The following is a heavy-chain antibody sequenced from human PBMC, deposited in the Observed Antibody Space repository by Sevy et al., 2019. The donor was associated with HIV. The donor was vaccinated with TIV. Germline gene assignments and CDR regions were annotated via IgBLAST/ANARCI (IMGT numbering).Heavy chain of an antibody. D-gene: IGHD3-3*01. V-gene: IGHV1-18*01. CDR1: DYTLNNYG. CDR2: ITAYKDNT. CDR3: ARVDPYYEFGDV. Sequence: ASVKVSCKASDYTLNNYGISWVRQAPGQGLEWIGWITAYKDNTNYAQNFQGRVTMTTDTSTSTAYMELRSLRSDDTAVYYCARVDPYYEFGDVWGQGTTVTVSS. J-gene: IGHJ6*02.